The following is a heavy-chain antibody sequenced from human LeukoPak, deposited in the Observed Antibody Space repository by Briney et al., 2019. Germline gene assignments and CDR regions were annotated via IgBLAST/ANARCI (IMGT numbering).Heavy chain of an antibody. Sequence: AAVNVCCKASGGTFSSYAISWVRQAPGQGLEWMGGITPMFGTAKYAQKFQGRVTMTRDTSTSTVYMELSSLRSEDTAVYYCARSREWERNDYWGQGTLVTVSS. CDR2: ITPMFGTA. CDR3: ARSREWERNDY. V-gene: IGHV1-69*05. CDR1: GGTFSSYA. D-gene: IGHD1-26*01. J-gene: IGHJ4*02.